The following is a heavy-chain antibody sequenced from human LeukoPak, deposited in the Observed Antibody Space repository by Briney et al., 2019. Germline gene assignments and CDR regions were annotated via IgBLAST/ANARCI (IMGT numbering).Heavy chain of an antibody. D-gene: IGHD6-13*01. V-gene: IGHV4-59*08. CDR2: IYSSGGT. CDR1: GGSISTYY. Sequence: SETLSLTCKVSGGSISTYYWSWIRQPPGKGLEYIGYIYSSGGTDYNSSLKSRVTISEDTAKNQISLKLNSVTAADTAVYYCARRSWYVDYWGQGTLVTVSS. J-gene: IGHJ4*02. CDR3: ARRSWYVDY.